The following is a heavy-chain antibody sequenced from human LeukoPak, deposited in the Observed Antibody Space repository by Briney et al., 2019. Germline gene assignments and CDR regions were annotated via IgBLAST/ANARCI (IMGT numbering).Heavy chain of an antibody. J-gene: IGHJ5*02. CDR3: ARLVVVAATPSNWFDP. D-gene: IGHD2-15*01. V-gene: IGHV4-59*01. CDR2: IYYSGST. CDR1: GGSISSYY. Sequence: SETLSLTCTVSGGSISSYYRSWIRQPPGKGLEWIGYIYYSGSTNYNPSLKSRVTISVDTSKNQFSLKLSSVTAADTAVYYCARLVVVAATPSNWFDPWGQGTLVTVSS.